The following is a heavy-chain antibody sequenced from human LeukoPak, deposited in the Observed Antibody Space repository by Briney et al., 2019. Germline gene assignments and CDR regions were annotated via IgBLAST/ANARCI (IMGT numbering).Heavy chain of an antibody. CDR1: GGSFSGYY. Sequence: PSETLSLTCAVYGGSFSGYYWSWIRQRPGKGLEWIGEINHSGSTNYNPSLKSRVTISVDTSKNQFSLKLSSVTAADTAVYYCARYSAAAASYFDYWGQGTLVTVSS. CDR2: INHSGST. CDR3: ARYSAAAASYFDY. V-gene: IGHV4-34*01. J-gene: IGHJ4*02. D-gene: IGHD6-13*01.